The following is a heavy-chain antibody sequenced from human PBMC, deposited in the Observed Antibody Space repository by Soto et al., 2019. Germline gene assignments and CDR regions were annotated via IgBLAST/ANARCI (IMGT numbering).Heavy chain of an antibody. CDR2: IIPIFGIA. D-gene: IGHD1-1*01. J-gene: IGHJ5*02. Sequence: SVQVSCKESGGTFSSYAIAWVRQAPGQGLEWMGGIIPIFGIANYAQKFQGRVAITADESTNTAYMELSSLRSDDTAMYYCAKAAQTRDNWNDIGTWFDPWGTRTLVT. CDR3: AKAAQTRDNWNDIGTWFDP. V-gene: IGHV1-69*13. CDR1: GGTFSSYA.